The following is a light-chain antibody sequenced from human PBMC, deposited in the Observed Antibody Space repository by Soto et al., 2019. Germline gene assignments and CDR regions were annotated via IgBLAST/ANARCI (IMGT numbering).Light chain of an antibody. J-gene: IGKJ4*01. CDR2: DAS. CDR3: QQYGTTPLT. Sequence: EIVLTQSPDTLSLSPGERATLSCRASQSIKNNYLAWYQQKPGQAPRFLIYDASSRATGIPDRFSGSGSGTEFTLTISRLEPEDFAVYYWQQYGTTPLTFGGGTKVDIK. V-gene: IGKV3-20*01. CDR1: QSIKNNY.